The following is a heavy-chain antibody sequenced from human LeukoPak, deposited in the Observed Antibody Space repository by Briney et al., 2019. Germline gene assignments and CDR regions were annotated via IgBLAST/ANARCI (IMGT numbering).Heavy chain of an antibody. V-gene: IGHV3-48*01. J-gene: IGHJ4*02. D-gene: IGHD5-18*01. Sequence: HPGGSLRLSCAASGFTFSSYWMSWVRQAPGKGLEWVSYISSSSSTIYYADSVKGRFTISRDNAKNSLYLQMNSLRAEDTAVYYCARGSGYSYGFHPWWGQGTLVTVSS. CDR3: ARGSGYSYGFHPW. CDR1: GFTFSSYW. CDR2: ISSSSSTI.